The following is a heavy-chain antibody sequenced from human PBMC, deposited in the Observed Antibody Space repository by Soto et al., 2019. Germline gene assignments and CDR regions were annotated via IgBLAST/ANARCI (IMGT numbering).Heavy chain of an antibody. J-gene: IGHJ6*02. CDR2: IIPIFGTA. CDR1: GYSLTSYD. D-gene: IGHD2-8*01. Sequence: ASVNVSCKSAGYSLTSYDSSWVRQSPGQGLEWMGGIIPIFGTANYAQKFQGRVTITADESTSTAYMELSSLRSEDTAVYYCARDAGYCTNGVCYKHYYYYYGMDVWGQGTTVTVSS. CDR3: ARDAGYCTNGVCYKHYYYYYGMDV. V-gene: IGHV1-69*01.